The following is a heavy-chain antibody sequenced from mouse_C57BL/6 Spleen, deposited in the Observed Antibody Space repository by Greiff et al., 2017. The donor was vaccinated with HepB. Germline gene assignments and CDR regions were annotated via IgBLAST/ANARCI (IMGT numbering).Heavy chain of an antibody. CDR2: IYPGDGDT. V-gene: IGHV1-82*01. CDR1: GYAFSSSW. J-gene: IGHJ4*01. CDR3: ARYDGYYNYAMDY. Sequence: QVQLQQFGPELVKPGASVKISCKASGYAFSSSWMNWVKQRPGKGLEWIGRIYPGDGDTNYNGKFKGKATLTADKSSSTAYMQLSSLTSEDSAVYFCARYDGYYNYAMDYWGQGTSVTVSS. D-gene: IGHD2-3*01.